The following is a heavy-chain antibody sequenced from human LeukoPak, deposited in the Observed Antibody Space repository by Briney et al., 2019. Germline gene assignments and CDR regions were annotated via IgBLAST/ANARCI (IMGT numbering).Heavy chain of an antibody. V-gene: IGHV3-53*01. CDR2: IFSGGAT. J-gene: IGHJ6*02. D-gene: IGHD5-18*01. Sequence: GGSLRLSCAASGFTVSTNYMSWVCQAPGKGLEWVSIIFSGGATYYADSVKGRFTISRENSKNTLYLQMTNLRVEDTAVYYCAREVGDTALNYFGIDVWGQGTTVIVS. CDR1: GFTVSTNY. CDR3: AREVGDTALNYFGIDV.